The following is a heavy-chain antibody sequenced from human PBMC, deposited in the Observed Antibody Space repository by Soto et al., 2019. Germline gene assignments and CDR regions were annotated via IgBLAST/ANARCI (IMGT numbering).Heavy chain of an antibody. V-gene: IGHV4-59*01. Sequence: SETLSLTCTVSGGSISSYYWSWIRQPPGKGLEWIGYIYYSGSTNYNPSIKSRVTISVDTSKNQFSLKMSSVTAADTAVYYCARGQTWFGELDSFDYWGQGTLVTVSS. J-gene: IGHJ4*02. CDR1: GGSISSYY. CDR2: IYYSGST. CDR3: ARGQTWFGELDSFDY. D-gene: IGHD3-10*01.